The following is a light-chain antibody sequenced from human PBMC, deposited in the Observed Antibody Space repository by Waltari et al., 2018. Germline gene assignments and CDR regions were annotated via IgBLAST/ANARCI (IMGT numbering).Light chain of an antibody. CDR3: MQALQTPT. CDR1: QSLLHSNGYNY. V-gene: IGKV2-28*01. J-gene: IGKJ2*01. CDR2: LGS. Sequence: DIVMTQSPRSLPVTTGATASSSCRSSQSLLHSNGYNYLDWYLQKPGQSPQLLIYLGSNRASGVPDRFSGSASGTDFTLKISRVEAEDVGVYYCMQALQTPTFGQGTKLEI.